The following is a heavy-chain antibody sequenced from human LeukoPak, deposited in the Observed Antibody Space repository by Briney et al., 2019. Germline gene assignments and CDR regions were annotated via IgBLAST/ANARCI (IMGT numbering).Heavy chain of an antibody. Sequence: GGSVRLSCAASGFTFTSYVMSWVRQARGKGLEWVSTISGSGDSTYYADSLKGRFTISRDNSKNTVYLQMNSLTAEDTAGYYCAKDHGSASGDFDYGGQGTLVTVSS. J-gene: IGHJ4*02. D-gene: IGHD3-10*01. V-gene: IGHV3-23*01. CDR1: GFTFTSYV. CDR2: ISGSGDST. CDR3: AKDHGSASGDFDY.